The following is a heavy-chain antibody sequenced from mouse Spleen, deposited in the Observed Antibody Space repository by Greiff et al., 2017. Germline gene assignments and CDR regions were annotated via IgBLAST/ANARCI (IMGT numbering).Heavy chain of an antibody. V-gene: IGHV5-16*01. D-gene: IGHD3-1*01. Sequence: EVMLVESEGGLVQPGSSMKLSCTASGFTFSDYYMAWVRQVPEKGLEWVANINYDGSSTYYLDSLKSRFIISRDNAKNILYLQMSSLKSEDTATYYCARDRAGMDYWGQGTSVTVSS. CDR1: GFTFSDYY. CDR3: ARDRAGMDY. CDR2: INYDGSST. J-gene: IGHJ4*01.